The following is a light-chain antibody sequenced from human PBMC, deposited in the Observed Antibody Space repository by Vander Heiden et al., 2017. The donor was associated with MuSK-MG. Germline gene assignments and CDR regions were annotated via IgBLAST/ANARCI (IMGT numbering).Light chain of an antibody. CDR3: QQAYSIPRT. V-gene: IGKV1-12*01. Sequence: DVQVTLSPSSVSASVGDRVTITCRASPAISSWLAWYQQKPGKAPNLLIYAASSLQGGVPSRFSGSGSGTDFTLTISSLQPEDVATYYCQQAYSIPRTFGGGTKVEIK. J-gene: IGKJ4*01. CDR2: AAS. CDR1: PAISSW.